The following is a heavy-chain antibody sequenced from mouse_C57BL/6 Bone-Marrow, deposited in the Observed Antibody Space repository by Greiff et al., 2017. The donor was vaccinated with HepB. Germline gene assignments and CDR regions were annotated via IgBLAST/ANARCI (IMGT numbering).Heavy chain of an antibody. CDR1: GFTFSDAW. V-gene: IGHV6-6*01. D-gene: IGHD2-3*01. CDR3: IADGYYGLDY. Sequence: EVQGVESGGGLVQPGGSLKLSCAASGFTFSDAWMDWVRQSPEKGLEWVAEIRNKANNHATYYAESVKGRFTISRDDSKSSVYLQMNSLRAEDTGIYYCIADGYYGLDYWGQGTTLTVSS. CDR2: IRNKANNHAT. J-gene: IGHJ2*01.